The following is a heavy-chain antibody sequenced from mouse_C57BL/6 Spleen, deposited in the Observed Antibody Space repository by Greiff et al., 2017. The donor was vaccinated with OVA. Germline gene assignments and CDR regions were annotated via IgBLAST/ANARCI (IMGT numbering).Heavy chain of an antibody. CDR2: IDPETGGT. D-gene: IGHD2-2*01. J-gene: IGHJ2*01. CDR3: TRGVTSFFDY. CDR1: GYTFTDYE. V-gene: IGHV1-15*01. Sequence: QVQLQQSGAELVRPGASVTLSCKASGYTFTDYEMHWVKQTPVHGLEWIGAIDPETGGTAYNQKFKGKAILTADKSSSTAYMELRSLTSEDSAVYYCTRGVTSFFDYWGQGTTLTVSS.